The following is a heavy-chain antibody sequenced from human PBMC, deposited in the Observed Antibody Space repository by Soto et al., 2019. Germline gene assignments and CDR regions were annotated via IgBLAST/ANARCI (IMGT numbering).Heavy chain of an antibody. Sequence: QVPLQESGPGMVKPSGTLSLTCAVSCCSISSSNWWSWVRQPPGKGLEWIGEIYHSGSTNYNPSPKSRVTISVDKSKNQFSLKLSSVTAADTAVYYCARVIALLQRRFDPWGQGTLVTVSS. J-gene: IGHJ5*02. V-gene: IGHV4-4*02. CDR3: ARVIALLQRRFDP. CDR2: IYHSGST. CDR1: CCSISSSNW.